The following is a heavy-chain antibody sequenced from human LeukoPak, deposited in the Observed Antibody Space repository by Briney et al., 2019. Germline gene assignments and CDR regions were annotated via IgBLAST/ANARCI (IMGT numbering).Heavy chain of an antibody. CDR3: PKPLASMERHGLYYFDY. J-gene: IGHJ4*02. V-gene: IGHV3-23*01. Sequence: PGGSLRLSCAASGFTFSSYAMSWGRQAPGKGLEWVSAISGSGGSTYYADSVKGRFTISRDNSKNTLYLQMNSLRAEDTAVYYCPKPLASMERHGLYYFDYWGKGTLVTVSS. D-gene: IGHD1-1*01. CDR2: ISGSGGST. CDR1: GFTFSSYA.